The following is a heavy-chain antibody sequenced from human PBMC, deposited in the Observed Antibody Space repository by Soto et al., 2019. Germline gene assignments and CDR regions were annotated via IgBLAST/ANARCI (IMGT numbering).Heavy chain of an antibody. D-gene: IGHD7-27*01. J-gene: IGHJ5*02. CDR3: ARAKKLGYNWFDP. V-gene: IGHV1-8*01. CDR2: MNPNSGNT. Sequence: ASVKVSCKASGYTFTSYDINWVRQATGQGLEWMGWMNPNSGNTGYAQKFQGRVTMTRNNSISTAYMELSSLRSEDTAVYYCARAKKLGYNWFDPWGQGTLVTVSS. CDR1: GYTFTSYD.